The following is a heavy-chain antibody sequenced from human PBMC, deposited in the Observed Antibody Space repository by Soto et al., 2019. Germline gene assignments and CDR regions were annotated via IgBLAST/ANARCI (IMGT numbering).Heavy chain of an antibody. J-gene: IGHJ6*02. Sequence: PGGSLRLSCSASGFTFSDENMSWVRQVPGKGLEWVSGISGGGSYIFYADSVQGRFSISRDNPKNSLFLERNSLRVEDTAVYYCARASNCHSTSCFFHPHIWAQGPTVTASS. V-gene: IGHV3-21*06. CDR2: ISGGGSYI. CDR1: GFTFSDEN. D-gene: IGHD2-2*01. CDR3: ARASNCHSTSCFFHPHI.